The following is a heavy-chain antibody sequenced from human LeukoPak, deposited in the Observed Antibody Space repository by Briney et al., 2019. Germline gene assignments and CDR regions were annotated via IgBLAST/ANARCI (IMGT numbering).Heavy chain of an antibody. J-gene: IGHJ4*02. CDR1: GGSISSSSYY. Sequence: SETLSLTCTVSGGSISSSSYYWGWIRQPPGKGLEWIGSIYYSGSTYYNPSLKSRVTISVDTSKNQFSLKLSSVTAADTAVYYCARRSSSSTSSYYFDYWGQGTLVTVSS. V-gene: IGHV4-39*01. CDR2: IYYSGST. D-gene: IGHD2-2*01. CDR3: ARRSSSSTSSYYFDY.